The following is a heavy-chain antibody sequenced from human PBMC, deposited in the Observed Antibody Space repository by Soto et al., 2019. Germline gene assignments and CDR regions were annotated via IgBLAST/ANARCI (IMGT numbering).Heavy chain of an antibody. J-gene: IGHJ6*02. D-gene: IGHD3-3*01. CDR3: AKEVYYDLWSGYYTRLDYYYGMDV. V-gene: IGHV3-30*18. CDR2: ISYDGSNK. Sequence: QVQLVGSGGGVVQPGRSLRLSCAASGFTFSSYGMHWVRQAPGKGLEWVAVISYDGSNKYYADSVKGRFTISRDNSKNTRYLQMNSLRAEDTAVYYCAKEVYYDLWSGYYTRLDYYYGMDVWGQGTTVTVSS. CDR1: GFTFSSYG.